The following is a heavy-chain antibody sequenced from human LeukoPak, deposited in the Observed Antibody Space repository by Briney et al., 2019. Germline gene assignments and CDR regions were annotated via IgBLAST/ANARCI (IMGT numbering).Heavy chain of an antibody. Sequence: SETLPLTCTVSGGSVSSGSYYWSWIRQPPGKGLEWIGYIYYSGTTTNYNPSLKSRVTISVDTSKNQFSLKLSSVTAADTAVYYCARDFDYGDYRGHAFDIWGQGTMVTVSS. CDR1: GGSVSSGSYY. V-gene: IGHV4-61*01. D-gene: IGHD4-17*01. CDR2: IYYSGTTT. J-gene: IGHJ3*02. CDR3: ARDFDYGDYRGHAFDI.